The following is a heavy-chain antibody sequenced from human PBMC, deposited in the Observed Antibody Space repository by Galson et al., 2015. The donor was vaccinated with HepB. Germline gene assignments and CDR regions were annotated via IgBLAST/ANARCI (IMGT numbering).Heavy chain of an antibody. V-gene: IGHV3-23*01. D-gene: IGHD2-8*01. CDR1: GFTFSSFA. CDR2: ISGSGGST. CDR3: AKDLIWFDY. Sequence: SLRLSCAASGFTFSSFAMSWVRQAPGTGLEWVSTISGSGGSTYYADSVKGRFTISRDNPKNTLYLQINSLRVEDTAVYYCAKDLIWFDYWGQGTLVTVSS. J-gene: IGHJ4*02.